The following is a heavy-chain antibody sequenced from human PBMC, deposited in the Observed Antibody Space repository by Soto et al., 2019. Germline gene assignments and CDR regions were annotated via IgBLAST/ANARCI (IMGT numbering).Heavy chain of an antibody. CDR3: AKDIKAYEYFSSTSCYTDGIDV. J-gene: IGHJ6*02. D-gene: IGHD2-2*02. Sequence: GGSLRLSCAASGFTFSSYGMHWVRQAPGKGLEWVAVISYDGSNKYYADSVKGRFTISRDNSKNTLYLQMNSLRAEDTAVYYCAKDIKAYEYFSSTSCYTDGIDVWGQGTTVTVYS. CDR1: GFTFSSYG. CDR2: ISYDGSNK. V-gene: IGHV3-30*18.